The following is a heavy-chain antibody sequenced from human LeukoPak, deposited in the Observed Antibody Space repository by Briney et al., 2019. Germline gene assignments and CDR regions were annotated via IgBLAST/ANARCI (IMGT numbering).Heavy chain of an antibody. CDR3: ARSVGAIDY. J-gene: IGHJ4*02. D-gene: IGHD1-26*01. CDR1: GFTFSSYW. V-gene: IGHV3-48*04. CDR2: ISSSTSTI. Sequence: PGGSLRLSCAASGFTFSSYWMSWVRQAPGKGLEWVSYISSSTSTIYYADSVKGRFTISRDNAKNSLYLQMNSLRAEDTAVYYCARSVGAIDYWGQGTLVTVSS.